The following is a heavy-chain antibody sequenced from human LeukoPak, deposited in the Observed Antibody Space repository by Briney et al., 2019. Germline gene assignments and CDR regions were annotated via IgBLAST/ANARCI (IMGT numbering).Heavy chain of an antibody. CDR3: ARGTPTVESWFDP. V-gene: IGHV3-66*02. CDR2: IYSGGST. J-gene: IGHJ5*02. D-gene: IGHD4-17*01. Sequence: GGSLRLSCAASGFTVSSNYMSWVRQAPGKGLEWVSVIYSGGSTYYADSVKGRFTISRDNSKNTLYLQMNSLRAEDTAVYYCARGTPTVESWFDPWGQGTLVTVYS. CDR1: GFTVSSNY.